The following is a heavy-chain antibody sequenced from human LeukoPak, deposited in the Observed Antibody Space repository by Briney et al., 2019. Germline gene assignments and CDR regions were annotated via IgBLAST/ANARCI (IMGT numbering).Heavy chain of an antibody. Sequence: GGSLRLSCAASGFTFSSYGMHWVRQAPGKGLEWVAFIRYDGSNKYYADSVKGRFTISRDNSKNTLYLQMNSLRAEDTAVYYCAKGAHYYDSSGQWDYWGQGTLVTVSS. CDR3: AKGAHYYDSSGQWDY. J-gene: IGHJ4*02. CDR1: GFTFSSYG. D-gene: IGHD3-22*01. V-gene: IGHV3-30*02. CDR2: IRYDGSNK.